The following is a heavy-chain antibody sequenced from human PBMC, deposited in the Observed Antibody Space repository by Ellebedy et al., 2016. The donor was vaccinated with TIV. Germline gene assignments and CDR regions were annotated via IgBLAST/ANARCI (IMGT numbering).Heavy chain of an antibody. Sequence: GSLRLSXTVSGGSVSSGSYYWSWIRQPPGKGLEWIGYIYYSGSTNYNPSLKSRVTISVDTSKNQFSLKLSSVTAADTAVYYCARSRGRDGYNYFDYWGQGTLVTVSS. V-gene: IGHV4-61*01. CDR3: ARSRGRDGYNYFDY. CDR2: IYYSGST. D-gene: IGHD5-24*01. CDR1: GGSVSSGSYY. J-gene: IGHJ4*02.